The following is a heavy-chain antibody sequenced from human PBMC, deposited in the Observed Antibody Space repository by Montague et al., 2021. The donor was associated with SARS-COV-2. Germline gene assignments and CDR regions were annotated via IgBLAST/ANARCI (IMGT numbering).Heavy chain of an antibody. J-gene: IGHJ5*02. CDR3: PRHVPSGTLGP. V-gene: IGHV4-59*08. D-gene: IGHD6-13*01. Sequence: SETLSLTCTVYGVSLSPYYWFWIRQPPGKGLEWIGHIYFSGGANYNPSFKSRVAISVDTSKNQISLKLKSVTAADTAVYYCPRHVPSGTLGPWGQGTLVTVSS. CDR2: IYFSGGA. CDR1: GVSLSPYY.